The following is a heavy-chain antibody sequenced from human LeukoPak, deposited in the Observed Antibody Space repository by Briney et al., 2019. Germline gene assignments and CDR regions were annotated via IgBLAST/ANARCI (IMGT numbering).Heavy chain of an antibody. D-gene: IGHD6-13*01. J-gene: IGHJ6*02. CDR3: ASRIAAAALYYYYGMDV. Sequence: GRSLRLSCAASGFTFSSYAMHWVRQAPGKGLEWVAVISYDGSNKSYADSVKGRFTISRDNSKNTLYLQMNSLRAEDTAVYYCASRIAAAALYYYYGMDVWGQGTTVTVSS. V-gene: IGHV3-30-3*01. CDR1: GFTFSSYA. CDR2: ISYDGSNK.